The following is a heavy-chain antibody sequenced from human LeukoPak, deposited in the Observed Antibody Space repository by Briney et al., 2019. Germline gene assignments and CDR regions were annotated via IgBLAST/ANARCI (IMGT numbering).Heavy chain of an antibody. J-gene: IGHJ6*02. CDR3: ARGRYNWNDREYGFDV. Sequence: GGSLRLSCAVSGFTFSSYWMHWVRQAPGEGLVWVSRMNSDGSSTTYADSVKGRFTISRDNAKKTLYLEMKRLRDEDTAVYYCARGRYNWNDREYGFDVWGQGTTFTVSS. D-gene: IGHD1-1*01. CDR2: MNSDGSST. V-gene: IGHV3-74*03. CDR1: GFTFSSYW.